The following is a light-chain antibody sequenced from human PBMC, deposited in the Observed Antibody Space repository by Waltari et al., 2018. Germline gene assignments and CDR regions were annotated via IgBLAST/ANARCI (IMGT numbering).Light chain of an antibody. CDR2: GES. CDR1: QSVSSS. Sequence: EIVMTQSPATLSGSPGERVTLSCRASQSVSSSLAWYQQKPGQAPRLLIYGESTRATGIPGGFSGSGSGTEFTLTISSLQSEDFAVYYCQQYDDWPLTFGGGTKVQIK. J-gene: IGKJ4*01. V-gene: IGKV3-15*01. CDR3: QQYDDWPLT.